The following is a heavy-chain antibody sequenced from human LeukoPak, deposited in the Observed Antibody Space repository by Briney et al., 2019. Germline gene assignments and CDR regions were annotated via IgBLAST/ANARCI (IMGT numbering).Heavy chain of an antibody. D-gene: IGHD2-2*01. Sequence: PGKSLRLSCAASGFPFSIYPMHWVRQAPGKWLEWVAVISYDGSNKYYADSVKGRFTISRDNSKNTLYVQMNSLRAEDTAVYYCATSAGSSRGVFDYWGQGTLVTVSS. CDR1: GFPFSIYP. V-gene: IGHV3-30-3*01. CDR2: ISYDGSNK. J-gene: IGHJ4*02. CDR3: ATSAGSSRGVFDY.